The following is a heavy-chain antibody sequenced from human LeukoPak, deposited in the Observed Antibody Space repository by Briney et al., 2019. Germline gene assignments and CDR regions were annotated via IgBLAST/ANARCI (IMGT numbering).Heavy chain of an antibody. CDR3: AKDLPNPGTSRHFQY. CDR1: GFTFTSYA. D-gene: IGHD2-8*01. CDR2: ISGSGGST. J-gene: IGHJ1*01. V-gene: IGHV3-23*01. Sequence: GGSLRLSCAASGFTFTSYAMSWVRQAPGKGLEWVSSISGSGGSTYYADSVKGRFTISRDNSKNALYLQMNSLRAEDTAVYYCAKDLPNPGTSRHFQYWGQGTLVTVSS.